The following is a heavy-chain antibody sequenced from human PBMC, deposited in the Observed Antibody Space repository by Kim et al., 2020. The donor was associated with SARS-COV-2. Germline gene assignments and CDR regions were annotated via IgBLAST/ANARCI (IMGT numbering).Heavy chain of an antibody. V-gene: IGHV3-23*01. CDR3: AKWAIRGARVNERANDAFDI. D-gene: IGHD1-26*01. J-gene: IGHJ3*02. Sequence: RFTISRDNSKNTLYLQMNSQRAEDTAVYYCAKWAIRGARVNERANDAFDIWGQGTMVTVSS.